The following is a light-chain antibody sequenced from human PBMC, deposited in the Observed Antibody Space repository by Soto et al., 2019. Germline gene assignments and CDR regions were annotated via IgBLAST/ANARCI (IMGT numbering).Light chain of an antibody. CDR3: LQYNHYPLT. V-gene: IGKV1-5*03. J-gene: IGKJ4*01. CDR1: QSISMW. Sequence: DIQMTQSPSTLSASVGDRVTITCRASQSISMWLAWYQQKPGTAPNLLIYKASSLEGGVPSRFSGSASATEFTLTISSLQPDDFATYFCLQYNHYPLTFGGGTRVEIK. CDR2: KAS.